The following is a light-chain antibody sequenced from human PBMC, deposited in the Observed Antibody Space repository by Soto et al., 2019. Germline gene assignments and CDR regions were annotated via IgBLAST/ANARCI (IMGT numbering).Light chain of an antibody. CDR1: QSVSSY. Sequence: EIVLTQYPATMSLSPGERATISCRASQSVSSYLARYQQNPGQATRLLIYDASNRATGITGRFIGSGSGTDCTLTLSSLEPENFGVYYCQQRRNGPTYNFGQGTKVEIE. V-gene: IGKV3-11*01. CDR2: DAS. J-gene: IGKJ2*01. CDR3: QQRRNGPTYN.